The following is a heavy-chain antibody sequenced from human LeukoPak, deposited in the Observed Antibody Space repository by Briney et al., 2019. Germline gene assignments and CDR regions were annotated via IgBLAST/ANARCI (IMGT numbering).Heavy chain of an antibody. CDR2: ISYDGSNK. V-gene: IGHV3-30*18. J-gene: IGHJ4*02. CDR3: AKGNYYYDTSGPSLDY. Sequence: PGGSLRLSCAASGFTFSSYGMHWVRQAPGKGLEWVAVISYDGSNKYYADSVKGRFTISRDNSKNTLYLQMNSLRAEDTAVYYCAKGNYYYDTSGPSLDYWGQGTLVTVSS. D-gene: IGHD3-22*01. CDR1: GFTFSSYG.